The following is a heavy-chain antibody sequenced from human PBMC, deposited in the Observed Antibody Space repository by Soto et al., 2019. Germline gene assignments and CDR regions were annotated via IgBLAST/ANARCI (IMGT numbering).Heavy chain of an antibody. CDR2: ISAYNGNT. V-gene: IGHV1-18*01. CDR1: GYTFTSYG. D-gene: IGHD3-3*01. J-gene: IGHJ4*02. Sequence: ASVKVSCKASGYTFTSYGISWVRQAPGQGLEWMGWISAYNGNTNYAQKLQGRVTMTTDTSTSTAYMELRSLRSDDTAVYYCARVWDRDLDFWSGYYTFSTPFDYWGQGTLVTVSS. CDR3: ARVWDRDLDFWSGYYTFSTPFDY.